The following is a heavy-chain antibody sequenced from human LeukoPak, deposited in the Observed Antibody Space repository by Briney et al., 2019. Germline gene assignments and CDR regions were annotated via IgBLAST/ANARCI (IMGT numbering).Heavy chain of an antibody. D-gene: IGHD3-9*01. V-gene: IGHV4-59*01. J-gene: IGHJ4*02. Sequence: SETLSLTCNVSGGSISSYYWSWIRQPPGKGLEWIGYIYYSGSTNYNPSLKSRVTISVDTSKNQFSLKLSSVTAADTAVYYCARASDILTGYYYYFDYWGQGTLVTVSS. CDR3: ARASDILTGYYYYFDY. CDR1: GGSISSYY. CDR2: IYYSGST.